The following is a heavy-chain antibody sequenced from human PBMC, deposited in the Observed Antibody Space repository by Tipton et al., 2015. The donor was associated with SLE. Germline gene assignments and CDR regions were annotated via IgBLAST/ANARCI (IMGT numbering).Heavy chain of an antibody. CDR2: IYTSGST. V-gene: IGHV4-61*02. Sequence: LTCTVSGGSISSGSYYWSWIRQPAGKGLEWIGRIYTSGSTNYNPSLKSRVTISVDTSKNQFSLKLRSVTAADTAVYYCARQLTAYWYFDLWGRGTLVTVSS. D-gene: IGHD1-20*01. CDR1: GGSISSGSYY. CDR3: ARQLTAYWYFDL. J-gene: IGHJ2*01.